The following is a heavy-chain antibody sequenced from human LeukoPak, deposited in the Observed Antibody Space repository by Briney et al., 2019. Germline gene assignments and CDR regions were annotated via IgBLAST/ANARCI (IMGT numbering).Heavy chain of an antibody. CDR3: ARAWQLDY. CDR1: GFTFSSYS. J-gene: IGHJ4*02. V-gene: IGHV3-21*01. Sequence: EGSLRLSCAASGFTFSSYSMNWVRQAPGKGLEWVSSISSSSGYIYYADSVKGRFTISRDNAKNSLYLQMNSLRAEDTAVYYCARAWQLDYWGQGTLVTVSS. CDR2: ISSSSGYI. D-gene: IGHD6-6*01.